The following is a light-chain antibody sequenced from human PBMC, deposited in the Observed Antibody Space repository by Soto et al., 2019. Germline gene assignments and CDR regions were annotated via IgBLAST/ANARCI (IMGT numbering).Light chain of an antibody. Sequence: QPVLTQAASVSGAPGQSLTISCTGTNSDVGGYNYVSWYQQHPGKAPKLLIYDVSSRPSGLSNRFSGSKSGNTASLIISGLQAEDEADYYCASYTYSITDVFGSGTNVTVL. V-gene: IGLV2-14*03. J-gene: IGLJ1*01. CDR1: NSDVGGYNY. CDR3: ASYTYSITDV. CDR2: DVS.